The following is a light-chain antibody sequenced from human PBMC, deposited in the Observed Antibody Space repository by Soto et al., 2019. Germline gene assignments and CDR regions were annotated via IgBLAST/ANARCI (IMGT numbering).Light chain of an antibody. CDR3: QQYNDWPLLT. CDR2: GAS. Sequence: EIVMTQSPVTLSVSPGEGATLSCRASQNIRTKLAWYQQKPGQAPRLLISGASTRATGIPVRFSGSGSGTEFALTISSLQSEDFAVYYCQQYNDWPLLTFGGGTKVDI. V-gene: IGKV3-15*01. CDR1: QNIRTK. J-gene: IGKJ4*01.